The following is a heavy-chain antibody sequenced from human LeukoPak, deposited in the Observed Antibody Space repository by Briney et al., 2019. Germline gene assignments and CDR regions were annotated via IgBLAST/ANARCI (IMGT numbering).Heavy chain of an antibody. J-gene: IGHJ4*02. D-gene: IGHD3-22*01. V-gene: IGHV3-7*01. Sequence: GGSLRLSCEASGFSMSVYWMSWVRQAPGKGLEWVGNIKQDGSERNYVDSVKGRFTISRDNAKKSLYLQINSLRAEDTAVYYRARDWGAYYHFFDYWGQGTLVNVSS. CDR2: IKQDGSER. CDR3: ARDWGAYYHFFDY. CDR1: GFSMSVYW.